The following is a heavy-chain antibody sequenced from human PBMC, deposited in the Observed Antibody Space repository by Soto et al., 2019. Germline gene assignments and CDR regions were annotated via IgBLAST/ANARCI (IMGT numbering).Heavy chain of an antibody. CDR2: ISSSSSYT. CDR3: ARDSGGYEVYYGMDV. Sequence: LRLSCAASGFTFSDYYMSWIRQAPGKGLEWVSYISSSSSYTNYADSVKGRFTISRDNAKNSLYLQMNSLRAEDTAVYYCARDSGGYEVYYGMDVWGQGTTVTVS. V-gene: IGHV3-11*06. CDR1: GFTFSDYY. J-gene: IGHJ6*02. D-gene: IGHD5-12*01.